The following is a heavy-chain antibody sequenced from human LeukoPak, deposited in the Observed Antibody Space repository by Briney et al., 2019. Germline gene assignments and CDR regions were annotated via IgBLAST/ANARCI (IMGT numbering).Heavy chain of an antibody. J-gene: IGHJ3*02. CDR2: INPNGGGT. Sequence: WASVKVSCKASGYTFTGYYMHWVRQAPGQGLEWMGWINPNGGGTNSAQKFQGRVTMTRDTSISTAYMELNRLRSDDTAVYYCARDVGHYHSTGIGLIDIWGQGTMVTVSS. D-gene: IGHD3-22*01. CDR1: GYTFTGYY. CDR3: ARDVGHYHSTGIGLIDI. V-gene: IGHV1-2*02.